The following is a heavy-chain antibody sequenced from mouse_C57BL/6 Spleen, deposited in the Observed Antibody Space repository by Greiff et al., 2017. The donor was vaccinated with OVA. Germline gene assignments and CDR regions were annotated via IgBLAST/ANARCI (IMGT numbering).Heavy chain of an antibody. V-gene: IGHV1-15*01. J-gene: IGHJ2*01. CDR1: GYTFTDYE. Sequence: QVHVKQSGAELVRPGASVTLSCKASGYTFTDYEMHWVKQTPVHGLEWIGAIDPETGGTAYNQKFKGKAILTADKSSSTAYMELRSLTSEDSAVYYCTRRAESTMITTSYYFDYWGQGTTLTVSS. CDR3: TRRAESTMITTSYYFDY. CDR2: IDPETGGT. D-gene: IGHD2-4*01.